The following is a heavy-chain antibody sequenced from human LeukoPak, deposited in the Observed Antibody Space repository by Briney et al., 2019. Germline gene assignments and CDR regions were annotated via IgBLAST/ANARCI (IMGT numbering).Heavy chain of an antibody. D-gene: IGHD2-15*01. V-gene: IGHV1-2*02. CDR3: TYCTGGSCSDFDY. J-gene: IGHJ4*02. Sequence: ASVKVSCKASGYTFTGYYMHWVRQAPGQGLEGMGWINPNSCGTNYAQKFQGRVTMTRDTSISTAYMELSRLRSDDTAVYYCTYCTGGSCSDFDYWGQGTLVTVSS. CDR2: INPNSCGT. CDR1: GYTFTGYY.